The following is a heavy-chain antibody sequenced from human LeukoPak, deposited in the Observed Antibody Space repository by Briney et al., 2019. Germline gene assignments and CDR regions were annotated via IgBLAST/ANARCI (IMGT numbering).Heavy chain of an antibody. J-gene: IGHJ4*02. D-gene: IGHD6-19*01. CDR3: ARAAGYSSGWHIDY. CDR1: GYTFTDYY. Sequence: GASVTVSCKASGYTFTDYYMHWVRQAPGQGLEWMGCINTYGGGTNNAQNFQGRVTMTRDTSIGTAYMELSRLRTDDTAVYYCARAAGYSSGWHIDYWGQGTLVTVSS. CDR2: INTYGGGT. V-gene: IGHV1-2*02.